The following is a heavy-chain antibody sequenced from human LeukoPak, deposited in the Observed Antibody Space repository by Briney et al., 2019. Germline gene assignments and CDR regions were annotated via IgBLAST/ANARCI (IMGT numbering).Heavy chain of an antibody. CDR2: IKQDGSDK. J-gene: IGHJ4*02. D-gene: IGHD1-1*01. CDR1: GFTFSAYW. Sequence: PGGSLRLSCAASGFTFSAYWMSWVRQAPGKGLEWLANIKQDGSDKQYVDSVNGRFAISRDNAKTSVYLQMNSLRAEDTALYYCVSTTRSSPFDNWGQGTLVTVSS. V-gene: IGHV3-7*01. CDR3: VSTTRSSPFDN.